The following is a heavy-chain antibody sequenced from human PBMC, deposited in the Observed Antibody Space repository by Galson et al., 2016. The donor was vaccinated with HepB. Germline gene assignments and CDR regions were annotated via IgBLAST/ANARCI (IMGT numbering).Heavy chain of an antibody. J-gene: IGHJ5*01. D-gene: IGHD6-19*01. CDR3: TRDGWTSNWFGY. V-gene: IGHV3-66*02. Sequence: SLRLSCAGSGFTVSTDYMSWVRQAPGKGLEWVSIIYSGGRTYYADSVKGRFSISRDNSKNTLYLQMDSLRVEDTAVYYCTRDGWTSNWFGYWGQGTLVTVSS. CDR1: GFTVSTDY. CDR2: IYSGGRT.